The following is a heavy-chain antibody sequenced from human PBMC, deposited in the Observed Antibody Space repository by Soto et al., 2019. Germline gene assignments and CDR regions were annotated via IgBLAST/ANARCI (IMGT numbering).Heavy chain of an antibody. Sequence: QVQLQESGPGLVKPSETLSLTCTVSGGSISSYYWSWIRQPPGKGLEWIGYIYYSGSTNYNPSLKSRVTISVDTSKTQFSLKLSSVTAADTAVYYCARLSPGGDGGDCYSNFDCPFDYWGQGTLVTVSS. D-gene: IGHD2-21*02. CDR2: IYYSGST. CDR3: ARLSPGGDGGDCYSNFDCPFDY. J-gene: IGHJ4*02. CDR1: GGSISSYY. V-gene: IGHV4-59*08.